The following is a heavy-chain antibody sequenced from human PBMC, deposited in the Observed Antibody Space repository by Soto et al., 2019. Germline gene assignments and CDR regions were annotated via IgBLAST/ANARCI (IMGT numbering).Heavy chain of an antibody. CDR1: GFTFSSYW. D-gene: IGHD3-16*02. J-gene: IGHJ3*02. CDR2: INSDGSST. CDR3: ARASGGVIGLDAFDI. V-gene: IGHV3-74*01. Sequence: GGSLRLSCAASGFTFSSYWMHWVRQAPGKGLVWVSRINSDGSSTSYADSVKGRFTISRDNAKNTLYLQMNSLRAEDTAVYYCARASGGVIGLDAFDIWGQGTMVTVSS.